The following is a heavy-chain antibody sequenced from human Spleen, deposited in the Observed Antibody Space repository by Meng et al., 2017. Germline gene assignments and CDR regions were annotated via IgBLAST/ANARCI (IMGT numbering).Heavy chain of an antibody. J-gene: IGHJ4*01. Sequence: QVQLQESGPGLVKPSGTLSLTCAVSGGSMSSGNWWSWIRQHPGKGLEWIGEIFHIGSTNYNPSLKTRVAISVDRSKNQFSLKLTSVTAADTAVYYCARVDRYSGTYFDYWGHGALVTVSS. CDR2: IFHIGST. D-gene: IGHD1-26*01. CDR3: ARVDRYSGTYFDY. CDR1: GGSMSSGNW. V-gene: IGHV4-4*02.